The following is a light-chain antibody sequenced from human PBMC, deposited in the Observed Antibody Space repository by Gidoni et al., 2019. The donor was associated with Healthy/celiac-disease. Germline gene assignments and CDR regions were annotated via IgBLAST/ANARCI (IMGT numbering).Light chain of an antibody. CDR3: ATWVDRLNGLT. Sequence: QSVLTQPPSASGTPGQTITISCSESTSNIGSNPVNWYQHIPGASPKLLLYGNSQRPSGVPDRFSGSKSGTSAPLAISDLQSEDEADYYCATWVDRLNGLTFGGGTKLPVL. V-gene: IGLV1-44*01. CDR1: TSNIGSNP. CDR2: GNS. J-gene: IGLJ2*01.